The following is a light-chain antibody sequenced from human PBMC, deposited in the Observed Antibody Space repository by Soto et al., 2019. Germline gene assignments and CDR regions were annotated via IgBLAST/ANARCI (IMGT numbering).Light chain of an antibody. CDR1: QGISSY. J-gene: IGKJ2*01. CDR3: QQLNSYPLT. V-gene: IGKV1-9*01. Sequence: DIQLTQSPSFLSASVGDRVTITCRASQGISSYLAWYQQKPGKAPKLLIYAASTLQSGVPSRFSGSGSGTEFTLTITSLQLEDFATYYCQQLNSYPLTFGQGTKLEIK. CDR2: AAS.